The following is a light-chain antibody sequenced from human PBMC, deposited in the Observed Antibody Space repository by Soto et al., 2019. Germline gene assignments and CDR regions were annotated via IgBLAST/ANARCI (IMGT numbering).Light chain of an antibody. V-gene: IGKV3-20*01. CDR2: GAS. CDR1: PRVSSNY. CDR3: QQYGRSPMFT. J-gene: IGKJ2*01. Sequence: IVLTQSPGTLSLSQGERATLSCRASPRVSSNYLAWYQQKPGQAPRLLIYGASRGAAGVPDRFIGSGSGTDFTLSINRMEPEDFEVYFCQQYGRSPMFTFGQGTKLEIK.